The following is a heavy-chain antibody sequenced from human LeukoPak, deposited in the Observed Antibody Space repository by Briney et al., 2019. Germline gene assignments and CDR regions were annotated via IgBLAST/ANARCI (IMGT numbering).Heavy chain of an antibody. CDR2: IYYSGST. V-gene: IGHV4-59*12. CDR1: GGSISSYY. J-gene: IGHJ4*02. Sequence: PSETLSLTCTVSGGSISSYYWSWIRQPPGKGLEWIGYIYYSGSTNYNPSLKSRVTISVDTSKNQFSLKLSSVTAADTAVYYCARDPYGSGSCDYWGQGTLVTVSS. D-gene: IGHD3-10*01. CDR3: ARDPYGSGSCDY.